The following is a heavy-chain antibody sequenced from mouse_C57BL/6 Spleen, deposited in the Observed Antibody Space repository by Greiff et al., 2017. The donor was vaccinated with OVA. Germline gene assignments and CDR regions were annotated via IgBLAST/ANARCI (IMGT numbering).Heavy chain of an antibody. CDR3: AKGVKGYFDV. Sequence: QVQLQQPGAELVKPGASVKMSCKASGYTFTSYWITWVKQRPGQGLAWIGDIYPGSGSTNYNEKFKSKATLTVDTSSSTAYMQLSSLTSEDSAVYYCAKGVKGYFDVWGTGTTVTVSS. CDR2: IYPGSGST. CDR1: GYTFTSYW. V-gene: IGHV1-55*01. J-gene: IGHJ1*03. D-gene: IGHD2-2*01.